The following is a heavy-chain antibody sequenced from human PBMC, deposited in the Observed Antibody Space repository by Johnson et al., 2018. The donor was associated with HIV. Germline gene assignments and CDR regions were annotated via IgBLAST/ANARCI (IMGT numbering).Heavy chain of an antibody. CDR2: ISGSGGST. Sequence: EVQLVESGGGVVQPGRSLRLSCAASGFTFSSYAMSWVRQAPGKGLEWVSAISGSGGSTYYADSVKGRFTISRDNSMNTRYLQMNSLRAEETALYYWAKDHDYYVSSGSILGAFDIWGQGTMVTVSS. CDR3: AKDHDYYVSSGSILGAFDI. D-gene: IGHD3-22*01. V-gene: IGHV3-23*04. CDR1: GFTFSSYA. J-gene: IGHJ3*02.